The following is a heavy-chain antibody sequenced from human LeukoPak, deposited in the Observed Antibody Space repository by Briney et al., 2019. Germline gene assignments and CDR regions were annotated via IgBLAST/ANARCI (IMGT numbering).Heavy chain of an antibody. CDR1: GGSITNNNYN. D-gene: IGHD3-3*01. CDR3: AREGGFYRPLDY. Sequence: SETLSLTCTVSGGSITNNNYNWDWIRQPPGKGLEWIGEVHLDGRTNYNPSLKSRLIMSVDLPENHISLKLTSVTAADTAVYYCAREGGFYRPLDYSGQGTLVTVSS. CDR2: VHLDGRT. V-gene: IGHV4-39*07. J-gene: IGHJ4*02.